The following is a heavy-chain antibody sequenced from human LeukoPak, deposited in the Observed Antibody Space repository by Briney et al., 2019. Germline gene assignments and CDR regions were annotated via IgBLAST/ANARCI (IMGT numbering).Heavy chain of an antibody. CDR2: MKQDGSEK. J-gene: IGHJ4*02. CDR3: ARDGFVGAADY. V-gene: IGHV3-7*01. CDR1: EFIFSGYL. Sequence: GGSLRLSCAASEFIFSGYLMNWVRQAPGKGLEWVANMKQDGSEKQYVDSVRGRFTISRENAKNSLYLQMNSLRVEDTAVYYCARDGFVGAADYWGQGTLVTVSS. D-gene: IGHD6-13*01.